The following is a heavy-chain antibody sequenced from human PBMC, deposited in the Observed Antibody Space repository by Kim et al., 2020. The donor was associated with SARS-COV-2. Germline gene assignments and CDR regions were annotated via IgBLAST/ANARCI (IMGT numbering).Heavy chain of an antibody. V-gene: IGHV4-39*01. CDR2: IYYSGST. CDR3: ARHSSTVTTPFDY. D-gene: IGHD4-4*01. Sequence: SETLSLTRTVSGGSISSSSYYWGWIRQPPGKGLEWIGSIYYSGSTYYNPSLKSRVTISVDTSKNQFSLKLSSVTAADTAVYYCARHSSTVTTPFDYWGQG. J-gene: IGHJ4*02. CDR1: GGSISSSSYY.